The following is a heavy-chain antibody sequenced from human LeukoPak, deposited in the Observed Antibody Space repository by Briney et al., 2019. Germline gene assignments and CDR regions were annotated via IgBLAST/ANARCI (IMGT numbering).Heavy chain of an antibody. V-gene: IGHV4-39*01. J-gene: IGHJ4*02. CDR2: IYYSGST. Sequence: SETLSLTCTVSGGSNSSSSYYWGWIRQPPGKGLEWIGSIYYSGSTYYNPSLKSRVTISVDTSKNQFSLKLSSVTAADTAMYYCARYWVPYDNSAAYFDYWGQGTLVTVSS. CDR1: GGSNSSSSYY. CDR3: ARYWVPYDNSAAYFDY. D-gene: IGHD3-22*01.